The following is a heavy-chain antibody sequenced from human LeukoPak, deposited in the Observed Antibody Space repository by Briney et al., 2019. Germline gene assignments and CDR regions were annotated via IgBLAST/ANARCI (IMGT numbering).Heavy chain of an antibody. CDR1: GFTFSSYA. D-gene: IGHD6-19*01. J-gene: IGHJ4*02. CDR2: ISGSGGST. V-gene: IGHV3-23*01. CDR3: TTDLSDIAVAGTLSYFDY. Sequence: GGSLRLSCAASGFTFSSYAMSWVRQAPGKGLEWVSAISGSGGSTYYADSVKGRFTISRDNSKNTLYLQMNSLKTEDTAVYYCTTDLSDIAVAGTLSYFDYWGQGTLVTVSS.